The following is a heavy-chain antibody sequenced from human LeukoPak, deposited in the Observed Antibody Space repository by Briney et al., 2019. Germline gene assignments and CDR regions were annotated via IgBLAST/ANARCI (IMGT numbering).Heavy chain of an antibody. J-gene: IGHJ4*02. Sequence: SETLSLTCAVSGGSISSSNWWSWVRQPPGKGLEWIGEIYHSGSTNYNPSLKSRVTISVDKSKNQFSLKLSSVTAVDTAVYYCANPGSGSYYRFDYWGQGTLVTVSS. CDR1: GGSISSSNW. CDR3: ANPGSGSYYRFDY. V-gene: IGHV4-4*02. D-gene: IGHD3-10*01. CDR2: IYHSGST.